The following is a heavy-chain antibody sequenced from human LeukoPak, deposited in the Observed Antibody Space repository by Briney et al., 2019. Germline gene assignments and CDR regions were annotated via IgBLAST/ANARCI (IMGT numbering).Heavy chain of an antibody. CDR2: INPNNGGT. CDR3: AREYPGGLAQV. CDR1: GYTFTGYY. Sequence: ASVKVPCKASGYTFTGYYMHWVRQAPGQGLEWMGWINPNNGGTNYAQKFQGRVTMTREPSISTAYLELSRLRSADTAVYYCAREYPGGLAQVWGRGTTLSVCS. J-gene: IGHJ6*01. V-gene: IGHV1-2*02. D-gene: IGHD1-26*01.